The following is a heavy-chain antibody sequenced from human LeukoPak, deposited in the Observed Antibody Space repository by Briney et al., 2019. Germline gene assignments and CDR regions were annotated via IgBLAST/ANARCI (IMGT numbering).Heavy chain of an antibody. D-gene: IGHD3-22*01. CDR2: IYSGGST. J-gene: IGHJ4*02. Sequence: TGGSLRLSCAASGFTVSSNYMSWVRQAPGKGLEWVSDIYSGGSTYYADSVKGRFTISRDNSKNTLYLQMNSLRAEDTAVYYCATSITMIVVGLHRGIDYWGQGTLVTVSS. V-gene: IGHV3-66*02. CDR3: ATSITMIVVGLHRGIDY. CDR1: GFTVSSNY.